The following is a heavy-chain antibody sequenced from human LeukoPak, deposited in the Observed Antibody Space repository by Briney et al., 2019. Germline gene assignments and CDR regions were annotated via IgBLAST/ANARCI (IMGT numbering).Heavy chain of an antibody. V-gene: IGHV1-8*01. CDR3: ARGFGYCSSTSCYSYYYYGMDV. D-gene: IGHD2-2*02. CDR1: GYTFTSYD. J-gene: IGHJ6*02. CDR2: MNPNSDNT. Sequence: ASVKVSCKASGYTFTSYDINWVRQATGQGLEWMGWMNPNSDNTGYAQKFQGRVTMTRNTSISTAYMELSSLRSEDTAVYYCARGFGYCSSTSCYSYYYYGMDVWGQGTTVTVSS.